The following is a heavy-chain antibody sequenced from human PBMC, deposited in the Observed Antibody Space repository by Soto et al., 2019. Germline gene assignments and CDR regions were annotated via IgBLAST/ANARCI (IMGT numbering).Heavy chain of an antibody. CDR1: GFTFSSYG. Sequence: QVQLVESGGGVVQPGRSLRLSCAASGFTFSSYGMHWVRQAPGKGLEWVAVISYDGSNKYYADSVKGRFTISRDNSKNTLYLEMNSLRAEDTAVYYCAKVGDADDIVVVPAQWGYGMDVWGQGTTVTVSS. CDR3: AKVGDADDIVVVPAQWGYGMDV. V-gene: IGHV3-30*18. J-gene: IGHJ6*02. D-gene: IGHD2-2*01. CDR2: ISYDGSNK.